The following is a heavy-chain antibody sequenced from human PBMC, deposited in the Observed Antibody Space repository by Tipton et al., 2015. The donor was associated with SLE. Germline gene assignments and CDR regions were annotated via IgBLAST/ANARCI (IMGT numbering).Heavy chain of an antibody. CDR1: GFTFSDYY. D-gene: IGHD2-21*01. CDR3: ARVRPASDSFDY. V-gene: IGHV3-11*01. Sequence: SLRLSCAASGFTFSDYYMTWIRQAPGKGLEWISYINTDGGAIYYAASVKGRFTISRDNSKRSLYLQMNIVRAEDTAMYYCARVRPASDSFDYWGQGTLVTVSS. CDR2: INTDGGAI. J-gene: IGHJ4*02.